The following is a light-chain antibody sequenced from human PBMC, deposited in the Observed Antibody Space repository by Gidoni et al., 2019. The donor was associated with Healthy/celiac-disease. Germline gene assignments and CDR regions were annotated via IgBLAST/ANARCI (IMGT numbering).Light chain of an antibody. CDR3: QAYDSSLSGWRV. CDR2: GNS. V-gene: IGLV1-40*01. Sequence: SVLTQPPSVSVAPGQGVTIPCTGSSTNNGAGYDVHWYQHLPGTAPKLLICGNSNRPSGVPDRFSGSKSGTSASLAITGLQAEDEADYYCQAYDSSLSGWRVFGGGTKLTVL. J-gene: IGLJ3*02. CDR1: STNNGAGYD.